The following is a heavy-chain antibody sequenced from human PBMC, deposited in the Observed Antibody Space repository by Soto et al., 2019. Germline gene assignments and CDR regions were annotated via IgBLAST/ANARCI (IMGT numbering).Heavy chain of an antibody. CDR2: INPSGGST. J-gene: IGHJ4*02. Sequence: ASVKVSCKASGYTFTSYYMHWVRQAPGQGLEWMGIINPSGGSTSYAQKFQGRVTMTRDTSTSTVYMELSSLRSEDTAVYYCARDLPMTTVTTIFDYWGQGTLVTVSS. CDR1: GYTFTSYY. V-gene: IGHV1-46*03. D-gene: IGHD4-17*01. CDR3: ARDLPMTTVTTIFDY.